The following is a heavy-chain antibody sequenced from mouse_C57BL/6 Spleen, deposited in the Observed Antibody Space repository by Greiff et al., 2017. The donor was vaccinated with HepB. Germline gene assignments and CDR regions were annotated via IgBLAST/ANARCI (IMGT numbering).Heavy chain of an antibody. CDR2: INPYNGGT. J-gene: IGHJ1*03. CDR1: GYTFTDYY. D-gene: IGHD1-1*01. CDR3: SYYGSSHWYFDV. Sequence: EVQLQQSGPVLVKPGASVKMSCKASGYTFTDYYMNWVKQSHGKSLEWIGVINPYNGGTSYNQKFKGKATLTVDKSSSTAYMELNSLTSEDSAVYYCSYYGSSHWYFDVWGTGTTVTVSS. V-gene: IGHV1-19*01.